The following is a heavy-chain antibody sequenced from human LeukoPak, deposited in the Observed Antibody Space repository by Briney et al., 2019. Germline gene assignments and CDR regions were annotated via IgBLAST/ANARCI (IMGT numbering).Heavy chain of an antibody. Sequence: GGSLKLSCAASGFTFSGSAIHWVRQSSGKGLEWVGQIDKKDKGYATATAYAASLKGRFTISRDDSINTAYLQMKSLKTEDTALYDRTRDSGSYNWFGLWGQGTLVSVSS. CDR2: IDKKDKGYATAT. CDR1: GFTFSGSA. CDR3: TRDSGSYNWFGL. J-gene: IGHJ5*02. V-gene: IGHV3-73*01. D-gene: IGHD1-26*01.